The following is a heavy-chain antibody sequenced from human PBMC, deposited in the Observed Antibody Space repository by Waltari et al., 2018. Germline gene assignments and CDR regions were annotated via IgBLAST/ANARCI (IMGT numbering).Heavy chain of an antibody. D-gene: IGHD6-19*01. J-gene: IGHJ4*02. V-gene: IGHV3-11*01. Sequence: QVQLEESGGGLVKPGGSLRLSCAASGCTFRDFHMTWIRQAAGKGLEWVSYISSHSSNIYYADSVKGRFTVSRDNAKNFLYLQMNSLRADDTARYYCARGRFSSGSDYWGQGTQVTVSS. CDR3: ARGRFSSGSDY. CDR2: ISSHSSNI. CDR1: GCTFRDFH.